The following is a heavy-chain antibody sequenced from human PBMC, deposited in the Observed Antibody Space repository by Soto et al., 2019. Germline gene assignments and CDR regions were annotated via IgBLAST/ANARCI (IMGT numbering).Heavy chain of an antibody. D-gene: IGHD6-6*01. CDR3: ARGGVSARTFDY. CDR1: GYNFAGYW. Sequence: PGESLKISCKGSGYNFAGYWIAWVRQMPGKGLELMGIIYPSDSDTRYRPSFQGQVTISADKSISSAYLQWSSLRASDTAMYYCARGGVSARTFDYWGQGTPVTVSS. CDR2: IYPSDSDT. J-gene: IGHJ4*02. V-gene: IGHV5-51*01.